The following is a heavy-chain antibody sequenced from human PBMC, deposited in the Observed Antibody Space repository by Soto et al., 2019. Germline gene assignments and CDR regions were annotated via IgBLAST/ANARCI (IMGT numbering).Heavy chain of an antibody. Sequence: SETLSLTCTVSGGSVSSGSYYWSWIRQPPGKGLEWIGEIYRTGSTNYNPSLKSRVTISLDKSENQFSLKVTSLTAADTAVYYCASRDPGTSVDYWGQGTLVTVSS. J-gene: IGHJ4*02. CDR3: ASRDPGTSVDY. CDR1: GGSVSSGSYY. D-gene: IGHD1-7*01. CDR2: IYRTGST. V-gene: IGHV4-61*01.